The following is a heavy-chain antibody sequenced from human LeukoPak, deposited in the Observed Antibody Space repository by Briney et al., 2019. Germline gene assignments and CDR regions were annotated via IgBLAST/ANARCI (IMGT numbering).Heavy chain of an antibody. J-gene: IGHJ4*02. Sequence: PGGSLRLSCAASGFSFSTYAMSWVRQAPGKGLEWVSAISVSGASTYYADSVKGRFTISRDNSENTLYLQMNSLRAEDTAVYYCAKGSSSGWPSRDYFNYWGQGTLVTVSS. V-gene: IGHV3-23*01. CDR1: GFSFSTYA. CDR3: AKGSSSGWPSRDYFNY. CDR2: ISVSGAST. D-gene: IGHD6-19*01.